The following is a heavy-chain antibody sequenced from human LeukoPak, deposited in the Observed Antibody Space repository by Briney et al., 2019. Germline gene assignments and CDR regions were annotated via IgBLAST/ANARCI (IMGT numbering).Heavy chain of an antibody. CDR3: ARQRDSSGYFIPFDP. D-gene: IGHD3-22*01. J-gene: IGHJ5*02. Sequence: GESLKISCKGSGYSFATSWIGWVRQMPGKGLEWMGIIYPGDSDTRYSPSFQGQVTISADKSISTAYLQWSSLKASDTAMYYCARQRDSSGYFIPFDPWGQGTLVTVSS. CDR2: IYPGDSDT. CDR1: GYSFATSW. V-gene: IGHV5-51*01.